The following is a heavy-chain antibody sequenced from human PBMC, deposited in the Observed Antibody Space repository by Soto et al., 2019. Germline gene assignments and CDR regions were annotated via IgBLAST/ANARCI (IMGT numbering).Heavy chain of an antibody. J-gene: IGHJ6*03. D-gene: IGHD6-13*01. Sequence: SVKVSCKASGGTFISYAISWVRQAPGQGLEWMGGIIHIFGTANYARKFQGRVTMTRNTSISTAYMELSSLRSEDTAVYYCASPRYSSSWYGYYYMDVWGKGTTVTVSS. CDR2: IIHIFGTA. CDR1: GGTFISYA. CDR3: ASPRYSSSWYGYYYMDV. V-gene: IGHV1-69*05.